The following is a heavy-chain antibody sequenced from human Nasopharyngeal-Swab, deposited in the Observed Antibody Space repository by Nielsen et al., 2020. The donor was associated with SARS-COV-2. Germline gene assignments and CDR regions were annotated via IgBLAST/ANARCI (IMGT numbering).Heavy chain of an antibody. Sequence: GESLKISCAASGFTFSTYDMSWVRQAPGKGLEWVSGISGSGESTHYADSVKGRFTISRDNSKNTLYLQMNSPRAEDTAVYYCVKGPPAVIHYFDYWGQGTLVTVSS. D-gene: IGHD2-21*01. CDR1: GFTFSTYD. CDR2: ISGSGEST. CDR3: VKGPPAVIHYFDY. J-gene: IGHJ4*02. V-gene: IGHV3-23*01.